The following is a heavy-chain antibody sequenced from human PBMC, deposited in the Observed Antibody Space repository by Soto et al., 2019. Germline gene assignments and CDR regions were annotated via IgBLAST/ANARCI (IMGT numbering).Heavy chain of an antibody. J-gene: IGHJ6*03. V-gene: IGHV4-4*02. CDR3: ARGGYYFYMDV. CDR2: IHHSGST. D-gene: IGHD1-26*01. Sequence: QVQLQESGPGLVKPSETLSLTCAVSGGSISISNWWSWVRQTPGKGLEWIGQIHHSGSTNYSPSLTSRVTISVDKSKTQFSLKMNSVTAADTAVYYCARGGYYFYMDVWGKGTTVTVSS. CDR1: GGSISISNW.